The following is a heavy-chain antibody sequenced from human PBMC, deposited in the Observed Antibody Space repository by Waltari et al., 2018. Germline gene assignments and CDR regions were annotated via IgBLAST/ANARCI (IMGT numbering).Heavy chain of an antibody. V-gene: IGHV3-30*04. CDR3: ARGDYGMDV. Sequence: ASGFTFSGYNMYWVRQAPGKGLEWVTLISNDGSSIHYADSVKARFFISRDNSKNALYLQLNSLRTDDTAVYYCARGDYGMDVWGQGTTVTVSS. CDR2: ISNDGSSI. CDR1: GFTFSGYN. J-gene: IGHJ6*02.